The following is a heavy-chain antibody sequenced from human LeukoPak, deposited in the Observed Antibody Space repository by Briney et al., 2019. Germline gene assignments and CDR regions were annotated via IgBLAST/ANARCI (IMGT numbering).Heavy chain of an antibody. V-gene: IGHV3-30*02. Sequence: GGSLRLSCAASGFTFSSYGMHWVRQAPGKGLEWVAFIRYDGSNKYYADSVKGRFTISRDNSKNTLYLQMNSLRAEDTAVYYCAKDGSRYCSSTSCDEDAFDIWGQGTMVTVSS. J-gene: IGHJ3*02. CDR3: AKDGSRYCSSTSCDEDAFDI. D-gene: IGHD2-2*01. CDR1: GFTFSSYG. CDR2: IRYDGSNK.